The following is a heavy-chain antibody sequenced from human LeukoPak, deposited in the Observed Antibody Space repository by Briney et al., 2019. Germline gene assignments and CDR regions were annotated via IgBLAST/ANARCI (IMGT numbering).Heavy chain of an antibody. J-gene: IGHJ4*02. CDR3: ARPKRCGGDCYMFDY. Sequence: PSETLSLTCTVSGGSISSSSYYWGWIRQPPGKGLEWIGSIYYSGNTYYNPSLKSRVTISVDTSKNQFSLKLSSVTAADTAVYYCARPKRCGGDCYMFDYWGQGTLVTVPS. CDR1: GGSISSSSYY. V-gene: IGHV4-39*01. CDR2: IYYSGNT. D-gene: IGHD2-21*02.